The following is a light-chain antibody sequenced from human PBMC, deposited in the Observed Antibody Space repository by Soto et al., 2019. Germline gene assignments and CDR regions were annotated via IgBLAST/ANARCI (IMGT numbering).Light chain of an antibody. CDR2: AAS. V-gene: IGKV1-39*01. CDR1: QSISSY. CDR3: QQTNSFPIT. Sequence: DIQMTQSPSSLSASVGDRVTITCQASQSISSYLNLYQQKPGKAPKLLIYAASSLQSGVPSRFSGSGSGTHFTLTISSLQPEDFATYYCQQTNSFPITFGQGTRLEIK. J-gene: IGKJ5*01.